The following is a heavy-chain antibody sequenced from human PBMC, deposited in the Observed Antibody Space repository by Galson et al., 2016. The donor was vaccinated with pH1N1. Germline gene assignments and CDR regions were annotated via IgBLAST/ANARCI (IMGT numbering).Heavy chain of an antibody. Sequence: SLRLSCAASGFTFNNYAMFWVRQAPGKGLEWVSSISGSGISTYYADSVKGRFTISRDNSKNTLYLQMNSLRAEDTALYYCAKARNRIVALQGYFASWGQGSLVTVSS. CDR2: ISGSGIST. D-gene: IGHD2-15*01. CDR1: GFTFNNYA. CDR3: AKARNRIVALQGYFAS. V-gene: IGHV3-23*01. J-gene: IGHJ4*02.